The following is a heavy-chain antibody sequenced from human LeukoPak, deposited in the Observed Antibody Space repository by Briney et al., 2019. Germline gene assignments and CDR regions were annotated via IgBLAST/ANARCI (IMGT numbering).Heavy chain of an antibody. CDR2: IYSGGNT. Sequence: PGGSLRLSCAASGFTVSNSYMSWGRQAPGKGLEWVSYIYSGGNTFYTDSVKGRFTISRDNSRNTLYLQMNSLRAEDTAVYYCARARDYHFDYWGQGTLVTVSS. CDR3: ARARDYHFDY. V-gene: IGHV3-53*01. CDR1: GFTVSNSY. D-gene: IGHD4-11*01. J-gene: IGHJ4*02.